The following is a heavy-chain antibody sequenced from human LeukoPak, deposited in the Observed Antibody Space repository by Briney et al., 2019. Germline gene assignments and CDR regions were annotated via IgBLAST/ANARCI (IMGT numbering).Heavy chain of an antibody. D-gene: IGHD3-22*01. CDR1: GFTFSSYG. J-gene: IGHJ3*02. V-gene: IGHV3-30*02. CDR3: AKGTYDSSGYDAFDI. Sequence: GGSLRLSCAASGFTFSSYGMRWVRQAPGKGLEWVAFIRYDGSNKYYADSVKGRFTISRDNSKNTLYLQMNSLRAEDTAVYYCAKGTYDSSGYDAFDIWGQGTMVTVSS. CDR2: IRYDGSNK.